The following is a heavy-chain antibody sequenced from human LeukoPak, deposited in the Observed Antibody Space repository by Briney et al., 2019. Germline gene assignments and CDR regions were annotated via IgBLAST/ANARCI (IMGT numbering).Heavy chain of an antibody. D-gene: IGHD2-8*01. CDR1: GGSISSYY. Sequence: PSETLSLTCTVSGGSISSYYWSWIRQPPGKGLEWIGYIYYSGSTNYNPSLKSRVTMSVDTSKNQFSLKLSSVTAADTAVYYCARGVKLSYYYYMDVWGKGTTVTVSS. CDR3: ARGVKLSYYYYMDV. J-gene: IGHJ6*03. V-gene: IGHV4-59*01. CDR2: IYYSGST.